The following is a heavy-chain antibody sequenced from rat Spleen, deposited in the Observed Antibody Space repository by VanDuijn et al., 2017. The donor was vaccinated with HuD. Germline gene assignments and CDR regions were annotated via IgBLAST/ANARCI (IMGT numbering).Heavy chain of an antibody. D-gene: IGHD1-4*01. CDR1: GFTFNNYW. CDR3: TRPYLDYPEVMDA. CDR2: ITNASGRT. J-gene: IGHJ4*01. Sequence: EVQLVESGGGLVQPGGSLKLSCVASGFTFNNYWMTWIRQAPGKGLEWVASITNASGRTYYPDSVKGRFTISRDTAQNTLYLQMNSLRSEDTATYYCTRPYLDYPEVMDAWGQGASVTVSS. V-gene: IGHV5-31*01.